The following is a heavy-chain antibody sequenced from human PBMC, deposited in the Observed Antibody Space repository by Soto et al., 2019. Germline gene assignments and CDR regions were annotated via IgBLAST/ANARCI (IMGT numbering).Heavy chain of an antibody. CDR2: IYPGDSDT. J-gene: IGHJ4*02. CDR1: GYSFTSYW. D-gene: IGHD5-12*01. V-gene: IGHV5-51*01. Sequence: GESLKISCKGSGYSFTSYWIGCVRQMPGKGLEWMGIIYPGDSDTRYSPSFQGQVTISADKSISTAYLQWSSLKASDTAMYYCARPFVNSGYDFGYWGQGTLVTV. CDR3: ARPFVNSGYDFGY.